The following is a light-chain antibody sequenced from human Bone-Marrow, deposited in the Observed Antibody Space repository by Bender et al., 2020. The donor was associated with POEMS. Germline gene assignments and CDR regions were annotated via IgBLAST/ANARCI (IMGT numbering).Light chain of an antibody. J-gene: IGLJ3*02. CDR3: QVWDPRPGHPGV. CDR1: NIQSKS. V-gene: IGLV3-21*02. Sequence: SYVLTQPPSVSVASGQTARLTCGGINIQSKSVHWYQQKPGQAPMLVVYDDRDRASGIPERFSGSNSGDPATLTISRVEAGDEADYYCQVWDPRPGHPGVFGGGTKLTVL. CDR2: DDR.